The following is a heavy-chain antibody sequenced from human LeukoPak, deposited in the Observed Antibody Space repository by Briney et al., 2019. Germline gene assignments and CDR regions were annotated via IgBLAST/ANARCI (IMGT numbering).Heavy chain of an antibody. D-gene: IGHD4-23*01. CDR2: FSLYYGTT. V-gene: IGHV1-18*01. Sequence: ASVKVSCKASGYTFTHYGISWVRQAPGQGLEWMGWFSLYYGTTNYARNIEGRVTMTTDTSTSTAYMELRSLRSDDTAVYCCARVGYGVNCLDHWGQGTLVTVSS. CDR1: GYTFTHYG. CDR3: ARVGYGVNCLDH. J-gene: IGHJ4*02.